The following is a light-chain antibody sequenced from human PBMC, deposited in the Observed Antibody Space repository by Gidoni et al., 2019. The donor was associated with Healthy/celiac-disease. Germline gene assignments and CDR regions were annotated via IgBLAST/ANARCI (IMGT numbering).Light chain of an antibody. Sequence: QSALPQPASVSGSPGQSITISCTGTSSDVGGYNYVSWYQQHPGKAPKLMIYEVSNRPSGVSNRFSGSKSGNTASLTISGLQAEDEADYYCSSYTSSSTRWWFGGGTKLTVL. CDR1: SSDVGGYNY. J-gene: IGLJ3*02. CDR2: EVS. V-gene: IGLV2-14*01. CDR3: SSYTSSSTRWW.